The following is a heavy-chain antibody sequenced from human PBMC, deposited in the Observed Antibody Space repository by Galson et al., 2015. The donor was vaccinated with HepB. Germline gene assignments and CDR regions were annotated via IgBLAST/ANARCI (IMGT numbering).Heavy chain of an antibody. CDR1: GFTFSSYA. CDR3: ATKVVPAANFDY. V-gene: IGHV3-23*01. J-gene: IGHJ4*02. CDR2: VSGSGGST. D-gene: IGHD2-2*01. Sequence: SLRLSCAASGFTFSSYAMSWVRQAPGKGLEWVSAVSGSGGSTYYADSVKGRFTISRDNSKNTLYLQMNSLRAEDTAVYYCATKVVPAANFDYWGQGTLVTVSS.